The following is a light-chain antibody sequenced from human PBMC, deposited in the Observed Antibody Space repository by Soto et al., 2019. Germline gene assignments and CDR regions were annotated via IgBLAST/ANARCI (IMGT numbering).Light chain of an antibody. CDR2: DAS. J-gene: IGKJ1*01. CDR3: QQYHAWPRT. Sequence: ETVMTQSPATLSLSPGERATLSCRASQYISTNLAWYQQKPGLAPRLLLYDASTRAADVPARFSGSGAGTEFTLTIASLQSDDSAVYYCQQYHAWPRTFGQGTKVDIK. CDR1: QYISTN. V-gene: IGKV3-15*01.